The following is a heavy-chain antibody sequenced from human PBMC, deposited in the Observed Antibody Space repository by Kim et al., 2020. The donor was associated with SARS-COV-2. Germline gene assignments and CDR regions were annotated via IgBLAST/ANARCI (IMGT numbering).Heavy chain of an antibody. CDR1: GFTFSSYE. CDR2: ISGSGSTI. V-gene: IGHV3-48*03. CDR3: ARDPYSSSYNYYGMDV. D-gene: IGHD6-13*01. J-gene: IGHJ6*02. Sequence: GSLRLSCAASGFTFSSYEMNWVRQAPGKGLEWVSYISGSGSTIYYADSVKGRFTISRDNAKNSLYLQMNSLRAEDTAVYYCARDPYSSSYNYYGMDVWGQGTTVTVSS.